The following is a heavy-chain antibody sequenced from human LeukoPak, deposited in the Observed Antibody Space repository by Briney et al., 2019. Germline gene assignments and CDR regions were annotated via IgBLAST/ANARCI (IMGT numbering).Heavy chain of an antibody. Sequence: SETLSLTCNVSADSIDSFYWTWIRQPAREGLEWIGQIYSSGSTNYNPSLESRVTMSIDTSRNQFSLKLTSVTAADTAVYYCARSPGSSAYYPVYWFDPWGQGILVTVSS. V-gene: IGHV4-4*07. J-gene: IGHJ5*02. CDR3: ARSPGSSAYYPVYWFDP. D-gene: IGHD3-22*01. CDR1: ADSIDSFY. CDR2: IYSSGST.